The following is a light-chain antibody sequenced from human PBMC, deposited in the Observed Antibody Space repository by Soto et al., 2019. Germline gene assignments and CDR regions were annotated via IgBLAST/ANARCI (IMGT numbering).Light chain of an antibody. CDR3: QFYDSSFVV. V-gene: IGLV6-57*04. J-gene: IGLJ2*01. CDR1: SGSIANNY. CDR2: ENN. Sequence: NFMLTQPHSVSESPGKTVTISCTSRSGSIANNYMQWYQHRTGSPPTTVIFENNQRPSGVPDLVSVSTDGSCNYASLTYSTLPPVAEADFSGQFYDSSFVVFGGGTKLTVL.